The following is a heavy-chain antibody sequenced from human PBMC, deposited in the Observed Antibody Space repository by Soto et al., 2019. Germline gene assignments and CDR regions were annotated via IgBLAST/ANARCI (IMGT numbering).Heavy chain of an antibody. Sequence: PSETLSLPSCVSGGSLGGATYSWNWIRHPPGKGLEWIGYIFPSGTTYYNPSLKSRVTISIDVSKNQFSLSLRSLTAADTAVYYCARSREFDYWSQGTLVTVSS. CDR2: IFPSGTT. CDR3: ARSREFDY. CDR1: GGSLGGATYS. J-gene: IGHJ4*02. V-gene: IGHV4-30-2*01.